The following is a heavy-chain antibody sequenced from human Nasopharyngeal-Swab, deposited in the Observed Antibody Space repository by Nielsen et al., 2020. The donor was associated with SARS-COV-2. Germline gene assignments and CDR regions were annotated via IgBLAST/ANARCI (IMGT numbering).Heavy chain of an antibody. J-gene: IGHJ5*02. Sequence: SETLSLTCAVYGGSFSSYYWSWIRQPAGKGLEWIGRIYTSGSTNYNPSLKSRVTISVDTSKNQFSLKLSSVTATDTAVYYCAREHCSSTSCYENWFDPWGQGTLVTVSS. CDR1: GGSFSSYY. CDR3: AREHCSSTSCYENWFDP. V-gene: IGHV4-59*10. D-gene: IGHD2-2*01. CDR2: IYTSGST.